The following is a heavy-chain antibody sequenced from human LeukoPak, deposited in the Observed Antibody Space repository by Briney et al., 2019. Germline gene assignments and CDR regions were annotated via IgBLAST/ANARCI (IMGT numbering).Heavy chain of an antibody. Sequence: GGSLRLSCSASGFTFSSYVMHWVRQAPGKGLEYVSAISSNGGSTYYADSVKGRFTISRDNSKNTLYLQMSSLRAEDTAVYYCVSSTVGATHAFDIWGQGTMVTVSS. CDR3: VSSTVGATHAFDI. CDR1: GFTFSSYV. D-gene: IGHD1-26*01. CDR2: ISSNGGST. J-gene: IGHJ3*02. V-gene: IGHV3-64D*09.